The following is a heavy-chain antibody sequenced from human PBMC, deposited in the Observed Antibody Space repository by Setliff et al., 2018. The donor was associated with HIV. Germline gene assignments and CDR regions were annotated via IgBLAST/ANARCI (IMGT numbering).Heavy chain of an antibody. CDR1: GYTFTTYN. CDR2: IIPMFGTA. CDR3: ARTLGYCSGGSCYLDY. V-gene: IGHV1-69*13. D-gene: IGHD2-15*01. J-gene: IGHJ4*02. Sequence: ASVKVSCKASGYTFTTYNITWVRQAPGQGLEWMGGIIPMFGTANYAQKFQGRVTITADESTSTVYMELTRLRSEDTAVYYCARTLGYCSGGSCYLDYWGQGTLVTVSS.